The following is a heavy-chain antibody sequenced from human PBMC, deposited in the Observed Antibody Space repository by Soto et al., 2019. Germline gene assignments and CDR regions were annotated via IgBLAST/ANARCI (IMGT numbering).Heavy chain of an antibody. CDR3: ARLSTNNSPLY. Sequence: PGESLKISCRGSGYSFYNYWIGWVRQMPGKGLEWMGIIYPGDSATTYSPSWQGQVTFSADKSIDTAYLQWTSLKASDTAIYYCARLSTNNSPLYWCQGTQVTVSS. D-gene: IGHD1-20*01. V-gene: IGHV5-51*01. CDR2: IYPGDSAT. CDR1: GYSFYNYW. J-gene: IGHJ4*02.